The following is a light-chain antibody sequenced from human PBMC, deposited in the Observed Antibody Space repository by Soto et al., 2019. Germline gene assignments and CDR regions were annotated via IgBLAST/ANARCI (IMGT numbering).Light chain of an antibody. V-gene: IGLV2-14*01. CDR2: DVS. CDR3: SSYTSSSTLYV. Sequence: QSALTQPASVSGSPGQSITISCTGTSSDNGGYNYVSWYQQHPGKAHKLMIYDVSNRPSGVSNRFSGSKSGNTASLTISGLQAEDEADYYCSSYTSSSTLYVFGTGTKVTVL. J-gene: IGLJ1*01. CDR1: SSDNGGYNY.